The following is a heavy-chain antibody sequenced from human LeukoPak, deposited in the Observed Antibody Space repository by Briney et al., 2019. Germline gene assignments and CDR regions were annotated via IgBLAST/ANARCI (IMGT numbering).Heavy chain of an antibody. CDR1: GFTFSSYS. CDR3: ARGNGGYGPFDY. V-gene: IGHV3-21*01. D-gene: IGHD5-12*01. CDR2: ISSSSSYI. Sequence: GGSLRLSCAASGFTFSSYSMNWVRQAPGKGLEWVSSISSSSSYIYSADSVKGRFTISRDNAKNSLYLQMNSLRAEDTAIYYCARGNGGYGPFDYWGQGTLVTVSS. J-gene: IGHJ4*02.